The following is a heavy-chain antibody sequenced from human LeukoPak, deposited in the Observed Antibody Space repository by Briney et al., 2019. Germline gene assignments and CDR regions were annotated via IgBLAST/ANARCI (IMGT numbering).Heavy chain of an antibody. Sequence: SVKVSCKASGGTFSSYAISWVRQAPGQGLEWMGGIIPIFGTANYAQKLQGRVTMTRDMSTSTVYMELSSLRSEDTAVYYCARDLGRGAAVHFDYWGQGTLVTVSS. CDR3: ARDLGRGAAVHFDY. V-gene: IGHV1-69*05. D-gene: IGHD6-13*01. CDR1: GGTFSSYA. J-gene: IGHJ4*02. CDR2: IIPIFGTA.